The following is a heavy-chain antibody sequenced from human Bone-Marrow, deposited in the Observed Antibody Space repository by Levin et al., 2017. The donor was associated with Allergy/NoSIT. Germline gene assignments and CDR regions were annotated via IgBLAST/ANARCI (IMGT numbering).Heavy chain of an antibody. Sequence: GESLKISCMGSGYTFTKDWIAWVRQMPGKGLEWMGIIYPGDSDTRYSPSFQGQVIISADKSINTAYLQWRRLRASDTATYYCARGKKDCDATTCYSYNWFDAWGQGTLVTVSS. CDR2: IYPGDSDT. D-gene: IGHD2-2*01. J-gene: IGHJ5*02. CDR3: ARGKKDCDATTCYSYNWFDA. V-gene: IGHV5-51*06. CDR1: GYTFTKDW.